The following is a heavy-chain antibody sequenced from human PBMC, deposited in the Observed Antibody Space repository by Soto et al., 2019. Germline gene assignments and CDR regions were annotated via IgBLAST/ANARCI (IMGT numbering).Heavy chain of an antibody. J-gene: IGHJ3*02. V-gene: IGHV3-23*01. D-gene: IGHD3-22*01. Sequence: XGSLRLSCSASGCTFSTYAMTWVRQAPGRGLEWVSSFTGSGSGGDTYYAGSVKGRFTISRDNSKNTLYLQMNSLRAEDTAVYYCASEDQYYYDSSGYFHAFDIWGQGAMVTVSS. CDR3: ASEDQYYYDSSGYFHAFDI. CDR1: GCTFSTYA. CDR2: FTGSGSGGDT.